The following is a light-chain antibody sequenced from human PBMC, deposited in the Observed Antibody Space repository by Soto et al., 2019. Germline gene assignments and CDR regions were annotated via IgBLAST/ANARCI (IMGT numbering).Light chain of an antibody. V-gene: IGLV2-14*01. CDR2: EVG. CDR1: SSDVGGYNY. Sequence: QSVLTQPASVSGSPGQSITISCTGTSSDVGGYNYVSWYQHHPGKAPKLMIYEVGNRPSGVSSRFSGSKSGNTASLTSSGLQAEDEADYYCTSHARSSTLVFGGGTKLTVL. CDR3: TSHARSSTLV. J-gene: IGLJ2*01.